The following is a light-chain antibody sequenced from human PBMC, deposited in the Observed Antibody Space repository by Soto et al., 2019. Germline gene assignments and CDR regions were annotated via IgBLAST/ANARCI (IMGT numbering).Light chain of an antibody. Sequence: DIQMTQSPSTLSASVGDRVTITCRASQSISIWLAWYQQKPVKAPKLLIYKASSLESGGPSRFSGSGSGTEFTITISSLQPDAFATYYCQQYNSYAPLTFGGGTKVEIK. CDR3: QQYNSYAPLT. J-gene: IGKJ4*01. CDR1: QSISIW. V-gene: IGKV1-5*03. CDR2: KAS.